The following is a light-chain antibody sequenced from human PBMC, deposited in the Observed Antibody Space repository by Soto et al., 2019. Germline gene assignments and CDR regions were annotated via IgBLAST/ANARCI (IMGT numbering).Light chain of an antibody. V-gene: IGKV3-15*01. CDR2: GAS. CDR3: QQYNKWPRT. J-gene: IGKJ2*01. CDR1: QSVSSSY. Sequence: EIVLTQSPGHPPLSPGERATLPCQASQSVSSSYLAWYQQKLGQAPRLLIYGASTTATGIPARFSGSGSGTEFTLTISSLQSEDFAVYNCQQYNKWPRTFGQGTKVDIK.